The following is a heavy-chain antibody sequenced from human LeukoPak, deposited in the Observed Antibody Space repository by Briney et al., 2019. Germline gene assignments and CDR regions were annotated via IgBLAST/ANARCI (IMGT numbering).Heavy chain of an antibody. J-gene: IGHJ5*02. CDR2: IYYSGST. CDR3: ASSSGDPGWENIATNWFDP. D-gene: IGHD1-26*01. V-gene: IGHV4-30-4*01. CDR1: GGSISSGDYY. Sequence: SETLSLTCTVSGGSISSGDYYWSWIRQPPGTGLEWIGYIYYSGSTYYNPSLKSRVTISVDTSKNQFSLKLSSVTAADTAVYYCASSSGDPGWENIATNWFDPWGQGTLVTVSS.